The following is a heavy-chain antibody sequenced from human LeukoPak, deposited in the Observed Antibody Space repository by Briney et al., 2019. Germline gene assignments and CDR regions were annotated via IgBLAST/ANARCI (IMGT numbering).Heavy chain of an antibody. V-gene: IGHV3-30*18. CDR1: GFTFSSYG. D-gene: IGHD3-22*01. Sequence: GRSLRLSCAASGFTFSSYGMHWVRQAPGKGLEWVAVISYDGSNKYYADSVKGRFTISRDNSKNTLYLQMNSLRAEDTAVYYCAKEKGYYDSSGYYKYYFDYWGQGTLVTVSS. CDR3: AKEKGYYDSSGYYKYYFDY. J-gene: IGHJ4*02. CDR2: ISYDGSNK.